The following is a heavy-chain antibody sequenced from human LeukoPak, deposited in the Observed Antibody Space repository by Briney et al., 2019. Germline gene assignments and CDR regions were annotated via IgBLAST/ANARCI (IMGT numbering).Heavy chain of an antibody. V-gene: IGHV4-39*07. D-gene: IGHD3-10*01. Sequence: SETLSLTCTVSGGSISSSSYYWGWIRQPPGKGLEWIGGIYYSGSTYYNPSLKSRVTISVDTSKNQFSLKLSSVTAADTAVYYCARAEWFGLPDGAFDIWGQGTMVTVSS. CDR1: GGSISSSSYY. CDR3: ARAEWFGLPDGAFDI. J-gene: IGHJ3*02. CDR2: IYYSGST.